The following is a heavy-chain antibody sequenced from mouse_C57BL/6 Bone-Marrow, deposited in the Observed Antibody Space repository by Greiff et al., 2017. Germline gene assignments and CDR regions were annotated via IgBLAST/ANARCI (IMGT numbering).Heavy chain of an antibody. Sequence: DVKLQESGPVLVKPGASVKMSCKASGYTFTDYYMNWVKQSHGKSLEWIGVINPYNGGTSYNQKFKGKATLTVDKSSSTAYMELNSLTSEDSAVYYCARRDYEDAMDYWGQGTSVTVSS. CDR1: GYTFTDYY. V-gene: IGHV1-19*01. CDR3: ARRDYEDAMDY. J-gene: IGHJ4*01. D-gene: IGHD2-4*01. CDR2: INPYNGGT.